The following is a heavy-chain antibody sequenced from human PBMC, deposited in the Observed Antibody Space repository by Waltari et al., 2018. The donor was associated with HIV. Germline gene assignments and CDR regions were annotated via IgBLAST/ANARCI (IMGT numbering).Heavy chain of an antibody. CDR2: IDQDGSRI. Sequence: SGGGLVRPGLSLRLSCAASGFSFRTYWMHWVRQVPGKGPVWVSRIDQDGSRISYADSVKGRFTISRDNARNILYLQMNSLRVEDTAVYYCARMTSPYFIDYWGLGTLVTVSS. J-gene: IGHJ4*02. CDR1: GFSFRTYW. V-gene: IGHV3-74*01. D-gene: IGHD2-21*02. CDR3: ARMTSPYFIDY.